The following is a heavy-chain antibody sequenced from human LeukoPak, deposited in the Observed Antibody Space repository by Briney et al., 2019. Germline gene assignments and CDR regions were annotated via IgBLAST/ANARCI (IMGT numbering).Heavy chain of an antibody. D-gene: IGHD4-17*01. CDR1: GDSINSGNNY. Sequence: SETLSLTCTVSGDSINSGNNYWSWIRQPAGKGPEWIGRIYTSGSTHYNPSLKSRVTISVDTSKNQFSLKLSSVTAADTAVYYCARVNIYGDYGSCWFDPWGQGTLVTVSS. J-gene: IGHJ5*02. V-gene: IGHV4-61*02. CDR2: IYTSGST. CDR3: ARVNIYGDYGSCWFDP.